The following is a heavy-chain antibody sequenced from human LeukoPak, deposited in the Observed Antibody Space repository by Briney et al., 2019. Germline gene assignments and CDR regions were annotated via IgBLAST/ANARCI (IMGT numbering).Heavy chain of an antibody. CDR3: LTRSLIAVSGNSYMDV. J-gene: IGHJ6*03. V-gene: IGHV3-23*01. Sequence: GGSLRLSCAASGFTIMNSAMNWVRQAPGKGLEWVSAINGTAINTDYADSVKGRFTISRDSSKNTLYLQMNSLRAEDTAVYFCLTRSLIAVSGNSYMDVWGKGTTVSVSS. CDR2: INGTAINT. D-gene: IGHD6-19*01. CDR1: GFTIMNSA.